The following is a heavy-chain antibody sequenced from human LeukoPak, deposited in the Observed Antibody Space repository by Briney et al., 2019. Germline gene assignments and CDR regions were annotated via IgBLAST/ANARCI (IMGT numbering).Heavy chain of an antibody. Sequence: GRSLRLSCAASGFTFSSHWMSWVRQAPGNGLEWVVNINQDGTEKYNGASVKGRFTISRDNAKNSLYLQMHSLRAEDTAVYYCAREMGWNYPFDYWGQGTLVTVSS. CDR1: GFTFSSHW. V-gene: IGHV3-7*01. J-gene: IGHJ4*02. CDR2: INQDGTEK. CDR3: AREMGWNYPFDY. D-gene: IGHD1-7*01.